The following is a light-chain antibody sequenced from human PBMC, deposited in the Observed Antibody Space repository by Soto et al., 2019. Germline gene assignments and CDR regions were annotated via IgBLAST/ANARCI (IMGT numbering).Light chain of an antibody. CDR3: QQYNNWPKT. Sequence: EIVMRQSPAVLSVWPGERATLSSGASESVSSNLAWFQQKPGQAPRLLISDTSTRATGVPARFSGGGSGTEFTLTISSLQSEDFAVYYCQQYNNWPKTFGQGTKVDIK. J-gene: IGKJ1*01. V-gene: IGKV3-15*01. CDR1: ESVSSN. CDR2: DTS.